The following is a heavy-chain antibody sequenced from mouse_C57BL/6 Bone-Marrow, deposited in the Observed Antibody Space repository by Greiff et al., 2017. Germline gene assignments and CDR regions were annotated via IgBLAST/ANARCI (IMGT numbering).Heavy chain of an antibody. CDR3: ARLGYYFDY. Sequence: VQLQQSGPELVKPGASVKISCKASGYAFSSSWMNWVKQRPGKGLEWIGRIYPGDGDTNYNGKFKGKATLTADKSSSTAYMQLSSLTSEDSAVYFWARLGYYFDYWGQGTTLTVSS. V-gene: IGHV1-82*01. CDR2: IYPGDGDT. J-gene: IGHJ2*01. CDR1: GYAFSSSW. D-gene: IGHD4-1*01.